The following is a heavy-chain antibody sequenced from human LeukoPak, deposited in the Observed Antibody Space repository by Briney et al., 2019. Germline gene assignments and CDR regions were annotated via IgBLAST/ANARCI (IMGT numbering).Heavy chain of an antibody. CDR2: ISSSSSYI. D-gene: IGHD2-15*01. J-gene: IGHJ4*02. V-gene: IGHV3-21*01. CDR1: GFTFSSYS. Sequence: GGSLRLSCAASGFTFSSYSMNWVRQAPGKGLEWVSSISSSSSYIYYADSVKGRFTISGDNAKNSLYLQMNSLRAEDTAVYYCASFVVAATTNNDYWGQGTLVTVSS. CDR3: ASFVVAATTNNDY.